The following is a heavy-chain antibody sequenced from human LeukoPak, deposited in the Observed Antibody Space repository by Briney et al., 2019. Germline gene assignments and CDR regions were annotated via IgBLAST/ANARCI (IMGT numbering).Heavy chain of an antibody. V-gene: IGHV4-59*01. J-gene: IGHJ4*02. Sequence: SETLSLTCTVSGGSISGYYWNWFRQPPGKGLEWIGYIYYSGSTNFNPSLKSRVTISVDTSKNQFSLNLRSVTAADTAVYYCARIDSGGYGYFDYWGQGTLVT. CDR1: GGSISGYY. CDR2: IYYSGST. D-gene: IGHD3-22*01. CDR3: ARIDSGGYGYFDY.